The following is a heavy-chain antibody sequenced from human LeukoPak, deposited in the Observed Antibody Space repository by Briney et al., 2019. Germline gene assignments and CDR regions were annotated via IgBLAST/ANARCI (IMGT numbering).Heavy chain of an antibody. Sequence: GGSLRLSCAASGFTFDDYAMHWVRHAPGKGLEWVSGISWNSGSIGYADSVKGRFTISRDNSKNTLYLQMNSLRAEDTAVYYCARVECSSTSCYDDYWGQGTLVTVSS. V-gene: IGHV3-9*01. CDR2: ISWNSGSI. D-gene: IGHD2-2*01. CDR1: GFTFDDYA. J-gene: IGHJ4*02. CDR3: ARVECSSTSCYDDY.